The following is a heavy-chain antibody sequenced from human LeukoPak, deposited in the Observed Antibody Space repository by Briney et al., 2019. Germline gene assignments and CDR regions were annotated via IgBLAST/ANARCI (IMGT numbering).Heavy chain of an antibody. D-gene: IGHD5-12*01. CDR3: ARAPQIGFSGFDKNY. CDR1: GFTLSDYW. CDR2: INSDGSRI. V-gene: IGHV3-74*01. Sequence: GGSLRLSCAASGFTLSDYWMHWVRQAPGKGLVWVSRINSDGSRIIYADSVKGRSTISRDNAKNTVYLQMNSLRADDTAVYFCARAPQIGFSGFDKNYWGQGTLVTVSS. J-gene: IGHJ4*02.